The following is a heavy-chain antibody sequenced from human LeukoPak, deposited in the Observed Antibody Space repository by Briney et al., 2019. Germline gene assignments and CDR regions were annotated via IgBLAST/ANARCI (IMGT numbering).Heavy chain of an antibody. V-gene: IGHV3-30*02. CDR1: GFTFSSYG. J-gene: IGHJ4*02. D-gene: IGHD3-22*01. CDR3: AKDLLYDSSGPVDY. CDR2: IRYDGSNK. Sequence: GGSLRLSCAASGFTFSSYGRHWVRQAPGKGLEWVAFIRYDGSNKYYADSVKGRFTISRDNSKNTLYLQMNSLRAEDTAVYYCAKDLLYDSSGPVDYWGQGTLVTVSS.